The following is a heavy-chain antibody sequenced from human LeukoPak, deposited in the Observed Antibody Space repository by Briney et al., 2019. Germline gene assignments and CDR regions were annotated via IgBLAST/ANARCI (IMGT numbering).Heavy chain of an antibody. D-gene: IGHD3-3*01. CDR1: GYTFTSYG. Sequence: ASVKVSCKASGYTFTSYGISWVRQAPGQGLEWMGWISAYNGTTNYAQKLQGRVTMTTDTSTSTAYMELRSLRSDDTAVYYCARDWGSGVVIRDFDYWGQGTLVTVSS. V-gene: IGHV1-18*01. CDR3: ARDWGSGVVIRDFDY. CDR2: ISAYNGTT. J-gene: IGHJ4*02.